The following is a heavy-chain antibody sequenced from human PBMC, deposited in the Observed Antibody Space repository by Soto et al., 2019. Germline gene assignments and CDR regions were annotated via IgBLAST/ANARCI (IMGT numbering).Heavy chain of an antibody. CDR1: GYTFTSYG. Sequence: QVQLEQYGAEVKKPGASVKVSCKASGYTFTSYGISWVRQAPGQGLEWMGWISAYNGKTIYAQKLQGRVTMTTDTSPSTAYMELRSLRSDDTAVYYCARLTMAQDAFDIWGQGTMVTVSS. V-gene: IGHV1-18*01. CDR2: ISAYNGKT. J-gene: IGHJ3*02. D-gene: IGHD3-10*01. CDR3: ARLTMAQDAFDI.